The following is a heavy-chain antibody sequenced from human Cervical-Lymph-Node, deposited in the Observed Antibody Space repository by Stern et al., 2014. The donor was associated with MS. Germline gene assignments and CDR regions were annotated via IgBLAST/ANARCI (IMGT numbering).Heavy chain of an antibody. D-gene: IGHD3-3*01. V-gene: IGHV1-18*01. CDR1: GYTFTSYG. J-gene: IGHJ4*02. Sequence: QVQLVQSGAEVKKPGASVKVSCKASGYTFTSYGISWVRQAPGQGLEWMGWISAYNGNTNYAQKLQGRVTMTTDTSTSTAYMELRSLRSDDTAVYYCARDSTQYYDFWSGLDYFDYWGQGTLVTVPS. CDR2: ISAYNGNT. CDR3: ARDSTQYYDFWSGLDYFDY.